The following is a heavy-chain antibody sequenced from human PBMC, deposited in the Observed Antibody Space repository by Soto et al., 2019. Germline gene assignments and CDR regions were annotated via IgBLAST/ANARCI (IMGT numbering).Heavy chain of an antibody. V-gene: IGHV4-61*01. D-gene: IGHD6-13*01. CDR2: IHYSGST. CDR1: GGSVSSGSYY. Sequence: PSETLSLTCTVSGGSVSSGSYYWSWIRQPPGKGLEWIGYIHYSGSTNYNPSLKSRVTISVDTSKNQFSLKLSSVTAADTAVYYCARDLVAAAGNNWFDPWGQGTLVTVSS. CDR3: ARDLVAAAGNNWFDP. J-gene: IGHJ5*02.